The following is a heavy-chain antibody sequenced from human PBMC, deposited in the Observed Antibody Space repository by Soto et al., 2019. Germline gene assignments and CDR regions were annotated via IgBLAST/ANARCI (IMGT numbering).Heavy chain of an antibody. Sequence: EAQLVESGGGLVQPGGSLRLSCAASGFTFSSFSMNWVRQAPGKGLEWISYISSSSSNIYYADSVKGRFTMSRDNAQNSLYLQMTRLIDDGPAVYYCARRRKDCSDSSAYYPYVVAFWGQGSLVTASS. V-gene: IGHV3-48*02. CDR1: GFTFSSFS. D-gene: IGHD3-22*01. CDR3: ARRRKDCSDSSAYYPYVVAF. CDR2: ISSSSSNI. J-gene: IGHJ4*02.